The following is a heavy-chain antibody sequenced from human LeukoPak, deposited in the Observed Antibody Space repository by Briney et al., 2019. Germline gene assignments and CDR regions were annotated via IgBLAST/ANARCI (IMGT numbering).Heavy chain of an antibody. CDR2: IYSDGSI. V-gene: IGHV3-53*01. D-gene: IGHD1-1*01. Sequence: PGGSLRLSCAASGFSVGGNYISWVRQAPGKGLEWVSMIYSDGSIFHADSVKGRFTMSRDNSRNTLDLQMNSLRVEDTAVYFCARDRRRLRGMNGDGDAFDTWGQGTMVTVSS. CDR3: ARDRRRLRGMNGDGDAFDT. J-gene: IGHJ3*02. CDR1: GFSVGGNY.